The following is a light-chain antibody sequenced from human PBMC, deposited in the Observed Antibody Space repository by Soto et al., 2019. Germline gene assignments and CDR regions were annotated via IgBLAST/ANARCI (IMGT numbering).Light chain of an antibody. CDR1: SSDVGGYNY. V-gene: IGLV2-11*01. J-gene: IGLJ1*01. CDR2: DVS. CDR3: CSYAGSYTFWV. Sequence: QSVLTQPRSVSGSPGQSVTISCTGTSSDVGGYNYVSWYQQHPGKAPKLMIYDVSKRPSGVPDRFSGSKSGSTASLTISGLQAEDEADYYCCSYAGSYTFWVFGTGTKVTVL.